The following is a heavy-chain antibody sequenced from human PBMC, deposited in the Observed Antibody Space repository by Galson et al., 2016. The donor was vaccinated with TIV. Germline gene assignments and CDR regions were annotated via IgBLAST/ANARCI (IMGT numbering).Heavy chain of an antibody. CDR2: VNVGTGDT. J-gene: IGHJ4*01. Sequence: SAKVSCKASGYTFENYAIQWVRQAPGQRLEWMAWVNVGTGDTRYSQKFQGAVTVTRDTSASTAYMELSSLTSEDTAVYYCARSDAVSGYYYHFDYWGHGTLVTVSS. D-gene: IGHD3-22*01. V-gene: IGHV1-3*01. CDR1: GYTFENYA. CDR3: ARSDAVSGYYYHFDY.